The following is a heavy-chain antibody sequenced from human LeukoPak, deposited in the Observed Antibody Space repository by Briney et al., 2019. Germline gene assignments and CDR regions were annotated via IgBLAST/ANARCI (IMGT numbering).Heavy chain of an antibody. V-gene: IGHV3-21*06. Sequence: GGSLRLSCAASGFTFSSYAMSWVRQAPGKGLEWVSSISSTSTYIYYADSMKGRFIISRDNARNSLYLEMNSLRAGDTAVYYCARIIGISGTYPTDYWGQGTLVTVSS. CDR1: GFTFSSYA. CDR2: ISSTSTYI. J-gene: IGHJ4*02. CDR3: ARIIGISGTYPTDY. D-gene: IGHD1-26*01.